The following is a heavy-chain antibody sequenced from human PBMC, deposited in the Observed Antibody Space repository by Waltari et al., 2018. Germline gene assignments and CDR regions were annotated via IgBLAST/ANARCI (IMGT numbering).Heavy chain of an antibody. CDR3: ARALAAAGKRLAY. V-gene: IGHV1-3*01. Sequence: QVHLVQSGAELKKPGTSVKISCKASGFPFTNYAIHWVRQAPGQRLEWMGWFNAGNRRTKYSRNFQGRVTNTRDTSATTAYMELSGLTAEDTAVYYCARALAAAGKRLAYWGQGTLVIVSS. CDR2: FNAGNRRT. CDR1: GFPFTNYA. D-gene: IGHD6-13*01. J-gene: IGHJ4*02.